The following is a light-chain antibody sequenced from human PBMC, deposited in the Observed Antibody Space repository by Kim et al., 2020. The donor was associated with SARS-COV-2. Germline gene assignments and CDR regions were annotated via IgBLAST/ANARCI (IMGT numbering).Light chain of an antibody. Sequence: QSVHIPCTGTSSDVGGYNYVSWYQQHPGKAPKLMIYDVSKRPSGVPDRFSGSKSGNTASLTISGLQAEDEADYYCCSYAGSYTLVVFGGGTQLTVL. V-gene: IGLV2-11*01. CDR1: SSDVGGYNY. CDR2: DVS. CDR3: CSYAGSYTLVV. J-gene: IGLJ2*01.